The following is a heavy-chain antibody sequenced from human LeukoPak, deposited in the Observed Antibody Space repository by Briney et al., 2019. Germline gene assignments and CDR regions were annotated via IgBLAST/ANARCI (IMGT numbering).Heavy chain of an antibody. CDR3: ATVVGARLRCDAFDI. V-gene: IGHV1-24*01. J-gene: IGHJ3*02. Sequence: ASVKVSCKVSGYTLTELSMHWVRQAPGKGLEWMGGFDPEDGETIYAQKFQGRVTMTEDTSTDTAYMELSSLRSEDTAVYYCATVVGARLRCDAFDIWGQGTMVTVSS. CDR1: GYTLTELS. D-gene: IGHD1-26*01. CDR2: FDPEDGET.